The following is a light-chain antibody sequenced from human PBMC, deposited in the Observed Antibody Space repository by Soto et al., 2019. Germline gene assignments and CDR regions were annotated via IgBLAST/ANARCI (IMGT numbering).Light chain of an antibody. CDR2: MGS. J-gene: IGKJ5*01. V-gene: IGKV2-28*01. CDR1: QSLLSGNGNHY. CDR3: LQALQTPPT. Sequence: EIVMTQSPVALPVTPGEPASISCRASQSLLSGNGNHYLNWYLQKPGQPPQLLIYMGSTRASGVPDRFSGSGSGEDFTLKITRVEAADVGVYYCLQALQTPPTFGQGTRLEI.